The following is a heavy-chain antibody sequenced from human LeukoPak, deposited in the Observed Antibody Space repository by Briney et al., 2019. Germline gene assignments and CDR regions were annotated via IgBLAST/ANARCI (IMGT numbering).Heavy chain of an antibody. V-gene: IGHV1-46*01. J-gene: IGHJ3*02. CDR1: GYTFTSYY. CDR2: INPSGGGT. D-gene: IGHD2-8*01. Sequence: ASVKVSCKASGYTFTSYYMHWVRQAPGQGLEWMGIINPSGGGTSYAQKFQGRVTMTRDMSTSTVYMELSSLRSEDTAVYYCARDQLGYCTNGVCYGAFDIWGQGTMVTVSS. CDR3: ARDQLGYCTNGVCYGAFDI.